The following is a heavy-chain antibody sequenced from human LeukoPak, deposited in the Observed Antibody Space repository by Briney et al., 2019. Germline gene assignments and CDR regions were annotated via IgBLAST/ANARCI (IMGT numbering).Heavy chain of an antibody. CDR1: GFTFSSYV. D-gene: IGHD3-22*01. CDR3: ARGTNYYDSTGMSD. Sequence: GGSLRLSCEASGFTFSSYVMSWVRQAPGKGLEWVSAISGSGGSTNYADSVKGRFTISRDNAKNTLYLQVNSLRAEDTAVYFCARGTNYYDSTGMSDWGQGTLVTVSS. V-gene: IGHV3-23*01. J-gene: IGHJ4*02. CDR2: ISGSGGST.